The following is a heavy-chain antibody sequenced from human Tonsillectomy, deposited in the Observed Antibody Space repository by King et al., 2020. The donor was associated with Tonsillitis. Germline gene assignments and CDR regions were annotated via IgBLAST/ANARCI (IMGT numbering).Heavy chain of an antibody. Sequence: QLVQSGGGLVQPGGSLRLSCAASGFTFSSYEMNWVRQAPGKGLEWVSYISSSGFTINYADSVKGRFTISRDNAKNSLYLQMNSLRAEDTAVYYCARVYNYYYYMDVWGKGTTVTVSS. V-gene: IGHV3-48*03. CDR2: ISSSGFTI. CDR3: ARVYNYYYYMDV. J-gene: IGHJ6*03. CDR1: GFTFSSYE.